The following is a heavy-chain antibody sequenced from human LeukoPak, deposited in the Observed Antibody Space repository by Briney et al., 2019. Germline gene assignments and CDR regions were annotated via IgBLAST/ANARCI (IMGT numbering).Heavy chain of an antibody. CDR1: GGTFSSYA. J-gene: IGHJ4*02. Sequence: SVKVSCKASGGTFSSYAISWVRQAPGQGLEWMGGIIPIFGTANYAQKFQGRVTITADESTSTAYMELSSLRSEDTAVYYYASEYYYDSSGYPSYYFDYWGQGTLVTVSS. D-gene: IGHD3-22*01. V-gene: IGHV1-69*13. CDR2: IIPIFGTA. CDR3: ASEYYYDSSGYPSYYFDY.